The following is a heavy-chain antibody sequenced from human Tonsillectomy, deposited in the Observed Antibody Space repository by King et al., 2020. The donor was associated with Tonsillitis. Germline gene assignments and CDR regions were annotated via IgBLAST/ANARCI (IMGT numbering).Heavy chain of an antibody. J-gene: IGHJ6*02. D-gene: IGHD5-18*01. CDR2: FIPIFGTA. CDR3: ARESGDTLMGNYYYDGLDV. V-gene: IGHV1-69*01. Sequence: VQLVESGAEVKKPGSSVKVSCKAAGGTFSSFAITWVRQAPGQGLEWMGGFIPIFGTANSAQKFQGRVTITADESTSTAYMELCSLRSEDTAVYFCARESGDTLMGNYYYDGLDVWGQGTTVTVSS. CDR1: GGTFSSFA.